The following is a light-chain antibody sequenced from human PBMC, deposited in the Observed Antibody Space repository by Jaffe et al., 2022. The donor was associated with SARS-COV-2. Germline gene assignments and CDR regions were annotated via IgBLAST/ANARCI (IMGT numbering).Light chain of an antibody. CDR2: TDK. Sequence: QSVLTQPPSASGTPGQRVTISCSGSSSNIGSSSVNWYQQLPGTAPKLLMYTDKERPSGVPDRFSGSKSGTSASLAISGLQSEDEADYYCAAWDIRLQSYVFGTGTGVTVL. J-gene: IGLJ1*01. V-gene: IGLV1-44*01. CDR3: AAWDIRLQSYV. CDR1: SSNIGSSS.